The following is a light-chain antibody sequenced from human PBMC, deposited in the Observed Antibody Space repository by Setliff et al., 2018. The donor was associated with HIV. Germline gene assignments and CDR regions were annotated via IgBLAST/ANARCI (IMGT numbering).Light chain of an antibody. Sequence: QSALAQPASVSGSPGQSITISCTGTSSDVGGYNYVSWYQQHPGKAPKVVIYDVSSRPSGVSNRFSGSKSGNTASLTISGLQPEDEATYYCGSYASTIWVFGGGTKVTVL. CDR3: GSYASTIWV. CDR1: SSDVGGYNY. V-gene: IGLV2-14*03. J-gene: IGLJ3*02. CDR2: DVS.